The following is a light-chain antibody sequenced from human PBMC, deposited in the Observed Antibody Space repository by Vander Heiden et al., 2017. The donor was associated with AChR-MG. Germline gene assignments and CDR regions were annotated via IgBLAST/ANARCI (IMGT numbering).Light chain of an antibody. CDR1: QARSSF. V-gene: IGKV1-9*01. CDR3: QQLNSFPLT. Sequence: DIQLTQSPSFLSASVGDRVTITCRASQARSSFLAWYQQKPGKAPKLLIYGASTLQSGVPPRFSGSGSGTEFTLTISSLQPEDFATYYCQQLNSFPLTFGGGTKVEIK. CDR2: GAS. J-gene: IGKJ4*01.